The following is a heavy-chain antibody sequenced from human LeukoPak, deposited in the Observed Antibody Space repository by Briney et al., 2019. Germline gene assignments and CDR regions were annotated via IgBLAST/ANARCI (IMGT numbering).Heavy chain of an antibody. CDR2: IRSKAYGGTT. CDR1: GFTFGDYA. CDR3: TRVHIRWNYYYGSGSYYPANPYFDY. Sequence: PGRSLRLSCTASGFTFGDYAMSWVRQAPGKGLEWVGFIRSKAYGGTTEYAASVKGRFTISRDDSKSIAYLQMNSLKTEDTAVYYCTRVHIRWNYYYGSGSYYPANPYFDYWGQGTLVTVSS. D-gene: IGHD3-10*01. J-gene: IGHJ4*02. V-gene: IGHV3-49*04.